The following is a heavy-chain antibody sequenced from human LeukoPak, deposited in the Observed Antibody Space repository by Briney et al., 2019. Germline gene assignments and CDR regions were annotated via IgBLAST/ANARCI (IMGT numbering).Heavy chain of an antibody. CDR3: ARPSTVGARDVFDI. CDR2: IYPGDSDT. D-gene: IGHD1-26*01. J-gene: IGHJ3*02. Sequence: GASLQISCKGSGYSFTSYWIAWVRQLPGKGLEWMGIIYPGDSDTRYSPSFQGQVTISADKSISTASLQWSSLKASDTAMYYCARPSTVGARDVFDIWGQGTMVTVSS. V-gene: IGHV5-51*01. CDR1: GYSFTSYW.